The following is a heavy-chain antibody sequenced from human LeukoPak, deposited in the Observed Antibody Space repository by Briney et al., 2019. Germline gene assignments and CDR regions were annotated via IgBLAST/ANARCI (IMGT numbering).Heavy chain of an antibody. D-gene: IGHD5-18*01. CDR3: ARAGPLTWIQLWLGAFDI. V-gene: IGHV3-33*01. CDR2: IWYDGSNK. CDR1: GITFSSNG. Sequence: PGGSLRLSCAASGITFSSNGMQWVRQAPGKGLEWVAVIWYDGSNKYYADSVKGRFTISRDNSKNTLYLQMNSLRAEDTAVYYCARAGPLTWIQLWLGAFDIWGQGTMVTVSS. J-gene: IGHJ3*02.